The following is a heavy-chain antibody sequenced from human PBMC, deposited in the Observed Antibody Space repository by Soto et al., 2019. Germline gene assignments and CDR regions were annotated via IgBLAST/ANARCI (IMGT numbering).Heavy chain of an antibody. CDR2: INHSGST. D-gene: IGHD2-21*02. J-gene: IGHJ4*02. V-gene: IGHV4-34*01. Sequence: PSETLSLTCAVYGGSFSGYYWSWIRQPPGKGLEWIGEINHSGSTNYNPSLKSRVTISVDTSKNQFSLKLSSVTAADTAVYYCARGRQRVTDYWGQRNLVTVSS. CDR3: ARGRQRVTDY. CDR1: GGSFSGYY.